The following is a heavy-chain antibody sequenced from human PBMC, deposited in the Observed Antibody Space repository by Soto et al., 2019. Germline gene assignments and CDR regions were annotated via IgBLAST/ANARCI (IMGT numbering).Heavy chain of an antibody. CDR2: IYYSGST. CDR1: GGSVSSVSYY. CDR3: VILFSSGWYSYYFYX. J-gene: IGHJ4*02. V-gene: IGHV4-61*01. D-gene: IGHD6-13*01. Sequence: SETLSLTCTVSGGSVSSVSYYWSWIRQPPGKGMEWIGYIYYSGSTNYNPSLKSRVTISVDTSKNQFSLKLSSVTAADTAVYYCVILFSSGWYSYYFYXWGQVTLVTVSX.